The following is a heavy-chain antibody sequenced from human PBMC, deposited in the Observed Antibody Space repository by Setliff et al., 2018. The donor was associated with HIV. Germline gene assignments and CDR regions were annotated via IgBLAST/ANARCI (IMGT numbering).Heavy chain of an antibody. CDR2: IYSGGST. Sequence: GSLRLSCAASGFTVSSNYMSWVRQAPGKGLEWVSVIYSGGSTYHADSVKGRFTISRDNSKNTLYLQMNSLRAEDTAVYYCARYRAAAVTWYFDLWGRGTLVTVSS. CDR1: GFTVSSNY. CDR3: ARYRAAAVTWYFDL. J-gene: IGHJ2*01. V-gene: IGHV3-53*01. D-gene: IGHD6-13*01.